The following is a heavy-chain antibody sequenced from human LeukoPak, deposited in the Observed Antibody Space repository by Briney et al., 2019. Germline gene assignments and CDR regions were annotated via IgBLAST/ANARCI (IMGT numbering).Heavy chain of an antibody. CDR2: IIPIFGTA. V-gene: IGHV1-69*13. CDR1: GGTFSNYA. Sequence: GASVKVSCKASGGTFSNYAISWVRQAPAQGLEWIGGIIPIFGTANYAQKFQGRVTITADESTSTAYMELSSLRSDDTAVYYCASAGSAVVATTYFPTDMDVWGKGTTVTVSS. CDR3: ASAGSAVVATTYFPTDMDV. D-gene: IGHD5-12*01. J-gene: IGHJ6*03.